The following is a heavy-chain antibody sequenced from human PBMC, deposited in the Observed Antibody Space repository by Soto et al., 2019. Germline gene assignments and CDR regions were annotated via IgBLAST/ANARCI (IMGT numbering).Heavy chain of an antibody. CDR2: ISYEGSNK. Sequence: QVLLVESGGGVVQPGRSLRLSCAASGFTFSSYGMHWVRQAPGKGLEWVAVISYEGSNKYYADSVKGRFTLSRDNSKITLYLQMNSLRAEDTAVYYCAKDPGQSCCTNGVCVAGYFDYWGQGTLVTVSS. CDR3: AKDPGQSCCTNGVCVAGYFDY. J-gene: IGHJ4*01. D-gene: IGHD2-8*01. V-gene: IGHV3-30*18. CDR1: GFTFSSYG.